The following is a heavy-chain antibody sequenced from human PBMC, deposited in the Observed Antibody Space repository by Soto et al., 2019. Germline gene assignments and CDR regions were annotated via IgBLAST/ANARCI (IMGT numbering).Heavy chain of an antibody. Sequence: GESLKISCKGSGYSFTSYWIGWVRQMPGKGLEWMGIIYPGDSDTRYSPSFQGQVTISADKSISTAYLQWSSLKASDTAMYYCARSKGGQLVRRYYFDYWGQGTLVTVSS. CDR1: GYSFTSYW. J-gene: IGHJ4*02. CDR3: ARSKGGQLVRRYYFDY. V-gene: IGHV5-51*01. D-gene: IGHD6-6*01. CDR2: IYPGDSDT.